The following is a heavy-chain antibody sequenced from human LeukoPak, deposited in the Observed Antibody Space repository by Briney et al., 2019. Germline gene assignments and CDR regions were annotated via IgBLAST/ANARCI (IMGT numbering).Heavy chain of an antibody. Sequence: GGSLRLSCAASGFTFSNYAMDWVRQAPDKGLEWVAVISYDGSNKYYADSVKGRFTISRDNSKNTLYLQMNSLRAEDTAVYYCAREEAYSGSYYYYYGMDVWGQGTTVTVSS. D-gene: IGHD1-26*01. V-gene: IGHV3-30-3*01. CDR1: GFTFSNYA. CDR3: AREEAYSGSYYYYYGMDV. CDR2: ISYDGSNK. J-gene: IGHJ6*02.